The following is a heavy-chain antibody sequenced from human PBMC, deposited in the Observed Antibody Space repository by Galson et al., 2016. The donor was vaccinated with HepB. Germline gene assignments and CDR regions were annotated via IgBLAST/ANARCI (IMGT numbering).Heavy chain of an antibody. CDR2: IYHSGDT. D-gene: IGHD6-13*01. J-gene: IGHJ5*02. V-gene: IGHV4-30-2*01. Sequence: TLSLTCAVSGGFISSGAYSWNWIRQPPGKGLEWIGCIYHSGDTYYNPSLKSRVAISVDKSKNQFSLKLNSLTAADTAVYYCASLSPAIAAATWGQGTLVTVSS. CDR1: GGFISSGAYS. CDR3: ASLSPAIAAAT.